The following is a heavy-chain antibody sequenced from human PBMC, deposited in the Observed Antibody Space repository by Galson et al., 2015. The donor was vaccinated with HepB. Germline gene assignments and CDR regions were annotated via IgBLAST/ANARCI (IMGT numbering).Heavy chain of an antibody. D-gene: IGHD2-21*02. V-gene: IGHV3-30*18. J-gene: IGHJ4*02. Sequence: SLRLSCAASGFTFSSYGMHWVRQAPGKGLEWVAVISYDGSNKYYADSVKGRFTISRDNSKNTLYLQMNSLRAEDTAVYYCAKDHRGVVVTAIGGVTLDYWGQGTLVTVSS. CDR1: GFTFSSYG. CDR3: AKDHRGVVVTAIGGVTLDY. CDR2: ISYDGSNK.